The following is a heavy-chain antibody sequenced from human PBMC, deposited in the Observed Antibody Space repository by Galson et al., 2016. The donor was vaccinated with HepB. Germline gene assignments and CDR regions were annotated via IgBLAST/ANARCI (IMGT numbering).Heavy chain of an antibody. CDR3: ARWVSVYYGMDV. CDR2: IYYTGST. J-gene: IGHJ6*02. D-gene: IGHD3-10*01. Sequence: TLSLTCNVSGGSISVDYYWTWIRQHPGKGLEWIGHIYYTGSTSYKPSLPSRVSLSIDTSKTRFSVKLTSVTAADTAVYYCARWVSVYYGMDVWGPGTTVTVSS. V-gene: IGHV4-31*03. CDR1: GGSISVDYY.